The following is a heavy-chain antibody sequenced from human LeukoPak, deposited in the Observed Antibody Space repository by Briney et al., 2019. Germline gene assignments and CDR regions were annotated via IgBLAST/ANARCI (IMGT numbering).Heavy chain of an antibody. CDR3: ARGSTVVNYYMDV. CDR2: ISSSGSTI. Sequence: PGGSLRLSCAASGFTFSDYYMSWIRQAPGKGLEGVSYISSSGSTIYYADSVKGRFTISSDNAKNSLYLQMNSLRAEDTAVYYCARGSTVVNYYMDVWGKGTTVTVSS. V-gene: IGHV3-11*01. J-gene: IGHJ6*03. CDR1: GFTFSDYY. D-gene: IGHD4-23*01.